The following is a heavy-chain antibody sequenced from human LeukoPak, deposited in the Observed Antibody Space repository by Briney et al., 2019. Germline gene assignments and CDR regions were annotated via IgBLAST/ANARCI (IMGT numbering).Heavy chain of an antibody. CDR3: ARGDLWFGELASVPAFDY. CDR2: INHSGST. J-gene: IGHJ4*02. CDR1: GGSFSGYY. Sequence: PSETLSLTCAVYGGSFSGYYWSWIRQPPGKGLEWIGEINHSGSTNYNPSLKSRVTISVDTSKNQLSLKLSSVTAADTAVYYCARGDLWFGELASVPAFDYWGQGTLVTVSS. D-gene: IGHD3-10*01. V-gene: IGHV4-34*01.